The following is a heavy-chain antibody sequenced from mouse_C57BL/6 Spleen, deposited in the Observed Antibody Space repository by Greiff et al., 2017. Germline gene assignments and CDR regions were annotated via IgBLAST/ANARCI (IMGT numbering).Heavy chain of an antibody. J-gene: IGHJ2*01. CDR1: GYTFTGYC. CDR2: ILPGSGST. V-gene: IGHV1-9*01. CDR3: ASIGYDGYYGGFLY. Sequence: VKLVESGAELMKPGASVKLSCKATGYTFTGYCIEWVKQRPGHGLEWIGEILPGSGSTNYNEKFKGKATFTADTSSNTAYMQLSSLTTEDSAISYCASIGYDGYYGGFLYWGQGTTLTVSS. D-gene: IGHD2-3*01.